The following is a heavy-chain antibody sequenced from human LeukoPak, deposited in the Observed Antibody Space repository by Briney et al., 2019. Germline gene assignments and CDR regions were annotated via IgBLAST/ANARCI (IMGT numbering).Heavy chain of an antibody. D-gene: IGHD6-13*01. J-gene: IGHJ4*02. CDR3: ARDRDLISATDAGGGHFHF. Sequence: GASVRVSCKASGYTFTGYYMNWVRQAPGQGLEWMGWINPNSGGTNYAQKFQGRVTMTRDTSISTAYMELSGLRSGDTAVYYCARDRDLISATDAGGGHFHFWGQGTPVTVSS. CDR2: INPNSGGT. CDR1: GYTFTGYY. V-gene: IGHV1-2*02.